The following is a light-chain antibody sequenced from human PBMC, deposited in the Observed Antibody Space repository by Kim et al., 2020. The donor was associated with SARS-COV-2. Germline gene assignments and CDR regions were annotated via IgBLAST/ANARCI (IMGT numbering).Light chain of an antibody. CDR3: QAWDSSTGV. CDR2: QDN. Sequence: SSELTQPPSVSVSPGQTASITCSGDKLGDKYACWYQQKPGQSPVLVIYQDNKRPSGIPERFSGSNSGNTATLTISGTQAMDEADYYCQAWDSSTGVFGGGTQLTVL. J-gene: IGLJ3*02. V-gene: IGLV3-1*01. CDR1: KLGDKY.